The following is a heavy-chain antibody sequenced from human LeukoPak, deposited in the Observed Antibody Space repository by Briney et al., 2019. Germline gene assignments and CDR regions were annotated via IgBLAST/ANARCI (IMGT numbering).Heavy chain of an antibody. CDR3: ARPRVEGATHWFDP. V-gene: IGHV3-74*01. CDR2: INSDGSST. CDR1: GFTFSRYW. Sequence: GGSQRLSCAASGFTFSRYWMHWVRQAPGKGLVWVSRINSDGSSTSYADSVKGRFTISRDNARNTLYLQMNSLRTEDTAVYYCARPRVEGATHWFDPWGQGTLVTVSS. D-gene: IGHD1-26*01. J-gene: IGHJ5*02.